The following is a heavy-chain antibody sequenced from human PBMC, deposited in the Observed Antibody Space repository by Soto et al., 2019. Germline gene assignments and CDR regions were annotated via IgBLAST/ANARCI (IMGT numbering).Heavy chain of an antibody. V-gene: IGHV5-51*01. CDR1: GYSFTIDW. CDR3: ARRLSGYSSGWYAGWFDP. Sequence: GDSLQISCKGSGYSFTIDWIGWVRRMPGKGVEWMGIIYPGDSDTIYSPSFQGQVTISADKSISTAYLQWSSLKASDTAMYYCARRLSGYSSGWYAGWFDPWGQGTLVTVSS. CDR2: IYPGDSDT. D-gene: IGHD6-19*01. J-gene: IGHJ5*02.